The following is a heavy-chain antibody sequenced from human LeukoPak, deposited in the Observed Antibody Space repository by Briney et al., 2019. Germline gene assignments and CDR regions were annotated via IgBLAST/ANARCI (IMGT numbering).Heavy chain of an antibody. J-gene: IGHJ4*02. CDR2: MNPNSGNT. V-gene: IGHV1-8*02. CDR3: ARERGLLWFGELGGPLAY. CDR1: GYTFTSYD. D-gene: IGHD3-10*01. Sequence: ASVKVSCKASGYTFTSYDINWVRQATGQGLEWMGWMNPNSGNTGYAQKFQGRVTMTRDMSTSTVYMELSSLRSEDTAVYYCARERGLLWFGELGGPLAYWGQGTLVTVSS.